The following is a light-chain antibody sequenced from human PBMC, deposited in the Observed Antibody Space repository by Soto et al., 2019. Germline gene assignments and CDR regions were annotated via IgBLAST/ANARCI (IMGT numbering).Light chain of an antibody. V-gene: IGKV1-39*01. Sequence: DIQMTQSPSSLSASVGDRVTITCRASQSISNYLSLYQQKPGKAPKLLINVASTLQSGVPSRFSGSGSGTDFTLAISSLQPEDFATYYCQQSSSTPQTFGGGTRVEIK. CDR2: VAS. CDR3: QQSSSTPQT. CDR1: QSISNY. J-gene: IGKJ4*01.